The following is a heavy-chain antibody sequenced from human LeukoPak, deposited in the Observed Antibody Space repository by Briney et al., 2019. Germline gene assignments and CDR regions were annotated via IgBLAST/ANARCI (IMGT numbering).Heavy chain of an antibody. Sequence: SETLSLTCTVSGGSISSYYWSWIRQPPGKGLEWIGYIYYSGSTNYNPSLKSRVTISVDTSKNQFSLKLSSVTAADTAVYYCARHYYDSSGYPTKDYWGQGTLVTVSS. V-gene: IGHV4-59*08. CDR3: ARHYYDSSGYPTKDY. J-gene: IGHJ4*02. CDR2: IYYSGST. D-gene: IGHD3-22*01. CDR1: GGSISSYY.